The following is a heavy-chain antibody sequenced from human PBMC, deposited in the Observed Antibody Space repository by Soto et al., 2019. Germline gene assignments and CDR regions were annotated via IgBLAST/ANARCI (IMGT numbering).Heavy chain of an antibody. Sequence: QVQLVQSGAEVKKPGASVKVSCKASGYTFTSYGINWVRQAPGQGLEWMGWISAYNGNTHYAQKLQGRVTMTTDTSKSTAYMELRRLRSDDTAVYYCARVQSGYDFAYWGQGTLVTVSS. CDR3: ARVQSGYDFAY. D-gene: IGHD5-12*01. CDR2: ISAYNGNT. CDR1: GYTFTSYG. V-gene: IGHV1-18*01. J-gene: IGHJ4*02.